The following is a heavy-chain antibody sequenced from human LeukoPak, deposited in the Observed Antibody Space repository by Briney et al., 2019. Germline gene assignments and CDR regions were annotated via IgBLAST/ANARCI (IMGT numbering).Heavy chain of an antibody. Sequence: SETLSLTCTVSGGSISSSSYYWGWLRQSPGKGLEWIGTMANSGSTYYNPSLKSRVTISGDTVKNQFSLKLSSVTAADTAVYYCARRSQAAAGRGIDYWGQGTLVTVSS. CDR3: ARRSQAAAGRGIDY. D-gene: IGHD6-13*01. J-gene: IGHJ4*02. CDR2: MANSGST. V-gene: IGHV4-39*01. CDR1: GGSISSSSYY.